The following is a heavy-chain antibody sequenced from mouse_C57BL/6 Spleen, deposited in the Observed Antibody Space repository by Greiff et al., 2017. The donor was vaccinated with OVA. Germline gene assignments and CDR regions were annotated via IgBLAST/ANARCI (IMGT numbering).Heavy chain of an antibody. CDR2: ISSGSSTI. CDR1: GFTFSDYG. Sequence: EVQLVESGGGLVKPGGSLKLSCAASGFTFSDYGMHWVRQAPEKGLEWVAYISSGSSTIYYADTVKGRFTISRDNAKNTLFLQMTSLRSEDTAMYYCESSSFAYWGQGTLVTVSA. CDR3: ESSSFAY. J-gene: IGHJ3*01. D-gene: IGHD1-3*01. V-gene: IGHV5-17*01.